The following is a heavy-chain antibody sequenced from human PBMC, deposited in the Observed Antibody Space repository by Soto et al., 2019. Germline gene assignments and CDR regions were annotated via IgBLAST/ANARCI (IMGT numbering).Heavy chain of an antibody. CDR3: ARAKEWYDFWSGRISTVPTGFDP. CDR1: GGSISTYY. CDR2: IYYSGST. Sequence: SETLSLTCTVSGGSISTYYWSWIRQSPGKGLDWIGYIYYSGSTNYNPSLKSRVTISVDTSKNQFSLKLSSVTAADTAVYYCARAKEWYDFWSGRISTVPTGFDPWGQGTLVTVSS. J-gene: IGHJ5*02. V-gene: IGHV4-59*01. D-gene: IGHD3-3*01.